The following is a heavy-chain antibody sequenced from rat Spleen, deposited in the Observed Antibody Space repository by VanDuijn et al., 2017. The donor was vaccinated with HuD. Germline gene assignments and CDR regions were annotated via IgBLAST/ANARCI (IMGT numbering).Heavy chain of an antibody. CDR3: ARGGTPGWYFDF. CDR2: ISNTGGSI. Sequence: EVQLVESGGGLVQPGRSLKLSCVASGITFNNFWMSWIRQAPGKGLEWVASISNTGGSIYYRDSVKGRFTISRDNAKSTLYLQMDSLRSEDTATYYCARGGTPGWYFDFWGPGTMVTVSS. V-gene: IGHV5-31*01. J-gene: IGHJ1*01. CDR1: GITFNNFW. D-gene: IGHD4-3*01.